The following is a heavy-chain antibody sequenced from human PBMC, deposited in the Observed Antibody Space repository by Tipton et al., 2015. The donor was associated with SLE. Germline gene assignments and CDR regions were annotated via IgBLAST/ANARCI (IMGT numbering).Heavy chain of an antibody. CDR1: GGSSSGYY. D-gene: IGHD1-26*01. CDR3: ARDRLGGPFDY. V-gene: IGHV4-59*01. J-gene: IGHJ4*02. CDR2: IYDSGST. Sequence: TLSLTCNVSGGSSSGYYWNWIRQPPGKGLEWIGYIYDSGSTNFNPSLKSRVIISEDTSKNQFSLKLRSVTAADSAIYYCARDRLGGPFDYWGRGTLVTVSS.